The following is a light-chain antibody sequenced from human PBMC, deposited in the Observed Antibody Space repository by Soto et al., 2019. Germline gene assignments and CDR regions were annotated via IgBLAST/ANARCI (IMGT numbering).Light chain of an antibody. V-gene: IGLV1-51*02. J-gene: IGLJ1*01. CDR1: SSNIGNNY. Sequence: QSVLPQPPSVSAAPGQKVTISCSGSSSNIGNNYVSWYQQLPGTAPKLLIYENNKRPSGIPDRFSGSKSGTSATLGITGLQTGDEADYYCGTWDSSLSVRYVFGTGTKVTVL. CDR3: GTWDSSLSVRYV. CDR2: ENN.